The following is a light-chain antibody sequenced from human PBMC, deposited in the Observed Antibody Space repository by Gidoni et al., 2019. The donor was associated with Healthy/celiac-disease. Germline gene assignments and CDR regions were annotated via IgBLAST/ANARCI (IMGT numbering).Light chain of an antibody. CDR1: QSVSSY. CDR2: DAS. J-gene: IGKJ3*01. Sequence: EIVLTQSPATLSLPPGERATLSCRASQSVSSYLAWYQQKPGQAPRLLIYDASNRATGIPARFSGSGSGTDFPLTISSLEPEDFAVYYCQQRSNWPLFGPXTKVDIK. CDR3: QQRSNWPL. V-gene: IGKV3-11*01.